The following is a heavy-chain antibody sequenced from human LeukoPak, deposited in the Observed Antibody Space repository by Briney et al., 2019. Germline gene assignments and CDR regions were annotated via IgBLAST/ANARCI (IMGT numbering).Heavy chain of an antibody. V-gene: IGHV4-38-2*01. D-gene: IGHD5-18*01. CDR2: IYHSGST. Sequence: PSETLSLTCAVSGYSISSGYYWGWIRQPPGKGLEWIGSIYHSGSTYYNPSLKSRVTISVDTSKNQFSLKLSSVTAADTAVYYCARMVSGYSYGLIYYWGQGTLVTVSS. CDR3: ARMVSGYSYGLIYY. J-gene: IGHJ4*02. CDR1: GYSISSGYY.